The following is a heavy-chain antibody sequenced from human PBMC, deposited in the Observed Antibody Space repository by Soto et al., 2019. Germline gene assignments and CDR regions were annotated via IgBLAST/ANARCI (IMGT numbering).Heavy chain of an antibody. D-gene: IGHD3-9*01. V-gene: IGHV4-59*01. CDR2: IYYTGKT. CDR3: ARIILTGYYGLEP. Sequence: QVQLQESGPGLVKPSETLSLTCSVSGDSLTSYYWTWVRQPPGKGLEWIGYIYYTGKTNYNPSLKRRVTISMDLSKNQFSLELRSLTAADTAVYYCARIILTGYYGLEPWGQGTLVIVS. CDR1: GDSLTSYY. J-gene: IGHJ5*02.